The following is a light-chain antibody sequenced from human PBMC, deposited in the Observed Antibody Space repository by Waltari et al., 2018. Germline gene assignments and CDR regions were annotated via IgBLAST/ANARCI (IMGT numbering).Light chain of an antibody. CDR2: DAS. CDR1: QSISTY. V-gene: IGKV3-11*01. Sequence: EIVLTQSPDTLSLSPGERATLSCRASQSISTYLAWYQQRPGQAPRLLIYDASNRATGIPARFSGSGSGTDFTLTISSLEPEDCAVYYCQQRSNWWTFGQGTKVEIK. CDR3: QQRSNWWT. J-gene: IGKJ1*01.